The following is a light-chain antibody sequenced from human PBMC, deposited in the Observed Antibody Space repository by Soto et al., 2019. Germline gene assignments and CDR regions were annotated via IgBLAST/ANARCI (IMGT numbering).Light chain of an antibody. V-gene: IGLV1-47*02. CDR1: SSNIGGNY. CDR3: CSYAGSSTWV. CDR2: GNT. J-gene: IGLJ3*02. Sequence: QPVLNQPPSASGTPGQRLIISCSGSSSNIGGNYVFWYQQLPGTAPKLLIFGNTKRPSGVSNRFSGSKSGNTASLTISGLPAEDEADYYCCSYAGSSTWVFGGGTKLTVL.